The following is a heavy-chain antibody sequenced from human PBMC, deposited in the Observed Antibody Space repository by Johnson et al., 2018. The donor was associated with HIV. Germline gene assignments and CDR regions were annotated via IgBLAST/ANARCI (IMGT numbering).Heavy chain of an antibody. D-gene: IGHD3-22*01. J-gene: IGHJ3*01. V-gene: IGHV3-66*01. Sequence: VQLVESGGGVVQPGRSLRLSCAASGFTFSSYAMTWVRQAPGKGLECVSVIYSGGSTYYADSVKGRFTISRDNSKTTLYLQMNSLRAEDTAVYYCARAGTSGSYAFDFWGQGTMVTVSS. CDR2: IYSGGST. CDR3: ARAGTSGSYAFDF. CDR1: GFTFSSYA.